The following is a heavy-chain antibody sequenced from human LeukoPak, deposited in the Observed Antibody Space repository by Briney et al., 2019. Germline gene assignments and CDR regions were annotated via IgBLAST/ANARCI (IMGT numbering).Heavy chain of an antibody. Sequence: ASETLSLTCTVSGGSISSYYWSWIRQPAGKGLEWIGRIYSSGSTNYNPSLKSRVTISVDTSKNQFSLRLNYVTAADTAVYYCARIESKLGPREGSFDYWGQGTLVTVSS. D-gene: IGHD5-24*01. J-gene: IGHJ4*02. CDR2: IYSSGST. CDR1: GGSISSYY. CDR3: ARIESKLGPREGSFDY. V-gene: IGHV4-4*07.